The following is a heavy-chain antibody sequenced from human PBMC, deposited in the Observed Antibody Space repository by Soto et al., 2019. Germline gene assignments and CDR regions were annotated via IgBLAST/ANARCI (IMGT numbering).Heavy chain of an antibody. Sequence: GGSLRLSCAASGFTFSSYGMHWVRQAPGKGLEWVAVIWYDGSNKYYADSVKGRFTISRDNSKNTLYLQMNSLRAEDTAVYYCARGPLGSSWCDAFDIWGQGTMVTV. V-gene: IGHV3-33*01. D-gene: IGHD6-13*01. CDR3: ARGPLGSSWCDAFDI. CDR1: GFTFSSYG. CDR2: IWYDGSNK. J-gene: IGHJ3*02.